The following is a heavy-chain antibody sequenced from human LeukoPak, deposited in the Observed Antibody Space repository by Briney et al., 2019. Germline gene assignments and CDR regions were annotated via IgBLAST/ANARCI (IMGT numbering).Heavy chain of an antibody. V-gene: IGHV1-69*13. CDR1: GGAFSNYA. CDR3: AREWAGYGSGSYYYY. J-gene: IGHJ4*02. CDR2: IIPLFGTA. D-gene: IGHD3-10*01. Sequence: SVKVSCKASGGAFSNYAISWVRQAPGQGLEWMGGIIPLFGTANYAQKFLGRVIITADEFTSTTYMYLGSLKSEDTAVYYCAREWAGYGSGSYYYYWGQGTLVTVSS.